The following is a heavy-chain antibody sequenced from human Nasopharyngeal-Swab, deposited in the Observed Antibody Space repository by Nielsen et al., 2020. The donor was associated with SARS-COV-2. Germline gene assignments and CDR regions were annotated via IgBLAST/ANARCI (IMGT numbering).Heavy chain of an antibody. V-gene: IGHV3-21*01. J-gene: IGHJ4*02. Sequence: GESLKISCAASGFTFSSYSMNWVRQAPGKGLEWVSSISSSSSYIYYADSVKGRFTISRDNAKNSLYLQMNSLRAEDTAVYYCARDDGQWLNPVYYFDYWGQGTLDTVSS. CDR3: ARDDGQWLNPVYYFDY. CDR2: ISSSSSYI. D-gene: IGHD6-19*01. CDR1: GFTFSSYS.